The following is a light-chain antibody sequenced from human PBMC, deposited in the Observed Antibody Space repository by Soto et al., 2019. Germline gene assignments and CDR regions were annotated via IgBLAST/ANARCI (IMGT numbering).Light chain of an antibody. J-gene: IGLJ2*01. CDR1: SSDVGSFNY. V-gene: IGLV2-14*01. CDR3: MSSTLESTLV. CDR2: EVF. Sequence: QSALTQPASVSGSPGQSIIVSCTGTSSDVGSFNYVSWYQQHPDKAPKLMIDEVFNRPSGVSNRLSGSKSGNTASLTISGLQAEDEADYCCMSSTLESTLVVGAGTKLTVL.